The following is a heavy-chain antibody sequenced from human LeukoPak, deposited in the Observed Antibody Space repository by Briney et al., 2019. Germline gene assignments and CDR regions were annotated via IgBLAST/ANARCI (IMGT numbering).Heavy chain of an antibody. Sequence: GGSLRLSCAASGFTFSNAWMSWVRQAPGKGLEWVGRIKSKTDGGTTDYAAPVKGRFTISRDDSKNTLYLQMNSLKTEDTAVYYCTTEYYDFWSGYTRPGNFDYWGQGTLVTVSS. D-gene: IGHD3-3*01. CDR2: IKSKTDGGTT. CDR1: GFTFSNAW. CDR3: TTEYYDFWSGYTRPGNFDY. V-gene: IGHV3-15*01. J-gene: IGHJ4*02.